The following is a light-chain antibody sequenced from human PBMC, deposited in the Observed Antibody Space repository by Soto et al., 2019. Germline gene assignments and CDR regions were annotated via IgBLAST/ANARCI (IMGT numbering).Light chain of an antibody. J-gene: IGKJ4*01. CDR2: DAS. CDR3: QQFSSYPLT. Sequence: EFVLTQSPGTVSFSPLERSTLSGRARQTVRNNYLAWYQQKPGQAPRLLIYDASSRATGIPDRFSGGGSGTDFTLTISRLEPEDFAVYYCQQFSSYPLTFGGGTKVDIK. V-gene: IGKV3-20*01. CDR1: QTVRNNY.